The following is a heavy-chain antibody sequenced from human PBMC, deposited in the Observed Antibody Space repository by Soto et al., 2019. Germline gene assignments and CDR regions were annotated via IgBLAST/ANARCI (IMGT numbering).Heavy chain of an antibody. CDR1: GASISSSY. CDR3: ARGYYDSRGQSNTFDI. J-gene: IGHJ3*02. CDR2: VYYSGST. D-gene: IGHD3-22*01. V-gene: IGHV4-59*01. Sequence: SETLSLTCAVSGASISSSYWSWIRQSPGKGLEWIGYVYYSGSTNYNPSLKSRVTISVDTSKNQFSLKLSSVTAADTAVYYCARGYYDSRGQSNTFDIWGQGTMVTVSS.